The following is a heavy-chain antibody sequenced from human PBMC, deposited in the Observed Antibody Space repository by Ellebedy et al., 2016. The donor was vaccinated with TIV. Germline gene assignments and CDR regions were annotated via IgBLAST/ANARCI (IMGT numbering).Heavy chain of an antibody. CDR1: GGSISSFY. CDR2: IYHSGST. V-gene: IGHV4-59*01. D-gene: IGHD3-9*01. J-gene: IGHJ3*02. Sequence: MPSETLSLTCTVSGGSISSFYWSWIRQPPGKGLEWIGYIYHSGSTNYNPSLKSRVTISVDTSKNQFPLKLSSVTAADTAVYYCATGQRYFGWQGSAFDIWGQGTMVTVSS. CDR3: ATGQRYFGWQGSAFDI.